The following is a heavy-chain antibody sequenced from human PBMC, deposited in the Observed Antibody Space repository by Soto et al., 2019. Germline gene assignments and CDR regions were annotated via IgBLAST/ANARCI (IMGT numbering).Heavy chain of an antibody. CDR3: ARSHAVTTRALY. Sequence: QVQLVQSRAEVKKPGASVKVSCKASGYSFTTYGVTWVRQAPGQGLEWMGWISTSNGNTNYTQKLQGRLTMTTDTSTSTAYMELRSLRYDDTAVYYCARSHAVTTRALYRGQGTLVTVSS. D-gene: IGHD4-17*01. CDR2: ISTSNGNT. V-gene: IGHV1-18*01. CDR1: GYSFTTYG. J-gene: IGHJ4*02.